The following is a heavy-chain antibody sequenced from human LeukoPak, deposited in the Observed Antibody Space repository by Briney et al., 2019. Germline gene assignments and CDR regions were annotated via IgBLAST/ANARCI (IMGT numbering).Heavy chain of an antibody. CDR2: IYYTGST. V-gene: IGHV4-39*01. CDR3: ARRGGSGRAFDY. CDR1: GASISGGTYY. J-gene: IGHJ4*02. D-gene: IGHD1-26*01. Sequence: SSETLSLTCSVSGASISGGTYYWGWIRQPPGKGLEWIGSIYYTGSTYDNPSLKSRVTISVDTSKNQFSLKLSFVTAADTAVYYCARRGGSGRAFDYWGQGTLVTVSS.